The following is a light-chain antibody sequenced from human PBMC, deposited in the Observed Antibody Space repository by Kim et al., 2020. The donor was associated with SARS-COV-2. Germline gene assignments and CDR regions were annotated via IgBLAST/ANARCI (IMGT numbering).Light chain of an antibody. Sequence: QSALTQPPSASGSPGQSVTISCTGTSSDVGAYNYVSWYQQHPGKAPKLMIYEVSKRPSGVPDRFTGSKSGNTASLTVSGLQAEDEAYYYCSSYAGSNNVFGTGTKVTVL. CDR1: SSDVGAYNY. CDR3: SSYAGSNNV. CDR2: EVS. V-gene: IGLV2-8*01. J-gene: IGLJ1*01.